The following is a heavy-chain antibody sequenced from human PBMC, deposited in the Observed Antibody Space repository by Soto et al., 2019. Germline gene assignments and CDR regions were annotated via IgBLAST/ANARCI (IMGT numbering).Heavy chain of an antibody. CDR2: INHSGST. J-gene: IGHJ4*02. CDR1: GGSFSGYY. Sequence: SETLSLTCAVYGGSFSGYYWSWIRQPPGKGLEWIGEINHSGSTNYNPSLKSRVTISVDTSKNQFSLKLSSVTAADTAVYYCARGKWLRSSIDYWGQGTLVTVSS. V-gene: IGHV4-34*01. D-gene: IGHD5-12*01. CDR3: ARGKWLRSSIDY.